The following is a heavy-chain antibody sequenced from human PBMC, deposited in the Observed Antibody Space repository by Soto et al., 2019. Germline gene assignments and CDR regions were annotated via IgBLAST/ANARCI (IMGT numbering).Heavy chain of an antibody. CDR3: AKVAYCGGDCYPYYFDY. CDR2: ISGSGGST. D-gene: IGHD2-21*02. V-gene: IGHV3-23*01. Sequence: AGSLRLSCAASGFTVSSYAMSWVRQAPGKGLEWVSAISGSGGSTYYADSVKGRFTISRDNSKNTLYLQMNSLRAEDTAVYYCAKVAYCGGDCYPYYFDYWGQGTLVTVSS. CDR1: GFTVSSYA. J-gene: IGHJ4*02.